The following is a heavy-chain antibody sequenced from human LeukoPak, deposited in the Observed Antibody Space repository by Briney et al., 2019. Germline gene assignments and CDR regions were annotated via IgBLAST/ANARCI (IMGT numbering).Heavy chain of an antibody. J-gene: IGHJ4*02. Sequence: PSETLSLTCTVSGGSVSSYYWSWIRQPPGKGLEWIGYLYYSGSTNYNPSLKSRVTISVDTSKNQFSLKLSSVTAADTAVYYCARHSSMNQAPDFDYWGQGTLVTVSS. CDR3: ARHSSMNQAPDFDY. CDR1: GGSVSSYY. CDR2: LYYSGST. D-gene: IGHD1-14*01. V-gene: IGHV4-59*08.